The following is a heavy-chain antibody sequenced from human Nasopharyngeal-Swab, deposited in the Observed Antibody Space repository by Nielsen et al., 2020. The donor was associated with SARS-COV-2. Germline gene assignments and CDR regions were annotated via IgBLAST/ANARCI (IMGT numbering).Heavy chain of an antibody. J-gene: IGHJ6*03. Sequence: WIRQSPSRGLEWLGRTYYRSKWYNDYAVSVKSRITINPDTSKNQFSLHLNSVTPEDTAVYYCARARGAYGDYYYYYYTDVRGKGTTGTVSS. V-gene: IGHV6-1*01. D-gene: IGHD4-17*01. CDR2: TYYRSKWYN. CDR3: ARARGAYGDYYYYYYTDV.